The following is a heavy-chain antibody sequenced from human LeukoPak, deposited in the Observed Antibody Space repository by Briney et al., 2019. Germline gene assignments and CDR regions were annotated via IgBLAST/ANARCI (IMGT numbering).Heavy chain of an antibody. J-gene: IGHJ4*02. D-gene: IGHD5-18*01. CDR1: GFTFSSYW. CDR2: ISGSGGST. V-gene: IGHV3-23*01. CDR3: AKDLTSYGPL. Sequence: GGSLRLSCAASGFTFSSYWMSWVRQAPGKGLEWVSAISGSGGSTYYADSVKGRSTISRDNSKNTLYLQMNSLGAEDTAVYYCAKDLTSYGPLWGQGTLVTVSS.